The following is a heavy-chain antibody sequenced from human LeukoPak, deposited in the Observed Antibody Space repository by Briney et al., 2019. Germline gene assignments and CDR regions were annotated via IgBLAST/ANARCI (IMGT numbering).Heavy chain of an antibody. Sequence: PSGTLSLTCAVSGDSISSSNWWSWVRQPPGKGLEWIGEIYHSGSTNYNPSLKSRVTISVDNSKNQFSLKLSSVTAADTAVYYCARDRQVPSWTLTVVNTDAFDIWGQGTMVTVSS. J-gene: IGHJ3*02. CDR2: IYHSGST. CDR1: GDSISSSNW. D-gene: IGHD3-9*01. V-gene: IGHV4-4*02. CDR3: ARDRQVPSWTLTVVNTDAFDI.